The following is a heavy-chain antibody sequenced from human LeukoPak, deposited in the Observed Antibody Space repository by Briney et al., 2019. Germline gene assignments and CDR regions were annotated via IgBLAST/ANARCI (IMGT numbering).Heavy chain of an antibody. J-gene: IGHJ4*02. CDR2: ISGSGGNT. CDR3: VKEVVATIPPL. V-gene: IGHV3-23*01. Sequence: GGSLRLSCAASGFTLRSYAMSWVRQAPGKGLEGVSGISGSGGNTYYADSVKGRFTIARDNSKTTLFLQMNSLRAEDTAVYYCVKEVVATIPPLWGQGTLVTVSS. D-gene: IGHD5-12*01. CDR1: GFTLRSYA.